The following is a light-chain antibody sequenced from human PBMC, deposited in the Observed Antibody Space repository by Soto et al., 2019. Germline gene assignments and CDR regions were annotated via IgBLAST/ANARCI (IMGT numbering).Light chain of an antibody. Sequence: EIVLTQSPGTLSLSPGKRATLSCRASQSVSSSYLAWYQQKPGQAPRLLIYGASSRATGIPDRFSGSGSGTDFTLTISRLEAEDFAVYYCQQYGSSPPITFGHGTRLEIK. CDR3: QQYGSSPPIT. V-gene: IGKV3-20*01. CDR2: GAS. CDR1: QSVSSSY. J-gene: IGKJ5*01.